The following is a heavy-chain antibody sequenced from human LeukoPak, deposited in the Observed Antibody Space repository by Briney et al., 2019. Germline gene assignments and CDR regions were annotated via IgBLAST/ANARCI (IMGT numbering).Heavy chain of an antibody. J-gene: IGHJ4*02. V-gene: IGHV4-30-2*01. CDR3: TSVLWDAYFDY. Sequence: SETLSLTCAVSGGSISSGDYSWSWIRQPPGKALEWIGFIYHSGSTYYNPSLRSRVTISKDKSKNQFSLRLSSVTAADTAMYYRTSVLWDAYFDYWGLGTLVTVSS. CDR2: IYHSGST. CDR1: GGSISSGDYS. D-gene: IGHD3-16*01.